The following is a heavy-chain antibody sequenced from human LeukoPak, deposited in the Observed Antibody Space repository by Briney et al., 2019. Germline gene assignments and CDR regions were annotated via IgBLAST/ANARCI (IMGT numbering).Heavy chain of an antibody. J-gene: IGHJ3*02. V-gene: IGHV1-69*05. D-gene: IGHD7-27*01. CDR2: IIPIFGTA. Sequence: ASVKVSCKASGGTFSSYAISWVRQAPGQGLEWMGGIIPIFGTANYAQKFQGRVTITTDESTSTAYMELSSLRSEDTAAYYCARAPWGPDAFDIWGQGTMVTVSS. CDR1: GGTFSSYA. CDR3: ARAPWGPDAFDI.